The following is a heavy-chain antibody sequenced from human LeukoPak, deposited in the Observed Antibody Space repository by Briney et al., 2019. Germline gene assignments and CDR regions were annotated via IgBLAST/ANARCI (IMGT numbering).Heavy chain of an antibody. J-gene: IGHJ4*02. Sequence: PSETLSLTCTVSGGSISSSSYYWGWIRQPPGKGLEWIGSIYYSGSTYYNPSLKSRVTISLDTSKNQFSLRLKSVTAADTAVYYCAREYSSSWSPFDYWGQGTLVTVSS. V-gene: IGHV4-39*07. D-gene: IGHD6-13*01. CDR2: IYYSGST. CDR1: GGSISSSSYY. CDR3: AREYSSSWSPFDY.